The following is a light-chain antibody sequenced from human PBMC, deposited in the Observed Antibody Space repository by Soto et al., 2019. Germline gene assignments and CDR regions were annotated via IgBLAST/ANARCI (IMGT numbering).Light chain of an antibody. V-gene: IGLV1-44*01. CDR1: SSNIGTNT. CDR3: AAWDDSLNVV. CDR2: NNN. J-gene: IGLJ2*01. Sequence: QSVLTQPPSASGTPGQRVTISCSGSSSNIGTNTVSWYQHLPGTAPTLLIYNNNQRPSGVPDRFSGSKSGTSASLAISGLQSEDEADYYCAAWDDSLNVVFGGRTKVTVL.